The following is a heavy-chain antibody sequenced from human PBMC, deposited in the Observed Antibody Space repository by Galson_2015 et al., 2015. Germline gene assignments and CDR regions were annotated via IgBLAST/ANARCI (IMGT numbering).Heavy chain of an antibody. Sequence: SLRLSCAASGLTASSNYMSWVRQAPGKGLEWVSVTYSGGSTYYADSVKGRFTISRDNSKNTLYLQMNSLRAEDTAVYYCARGGYNSGWYAFDIWGQGTMVTVS. D-gene: IGHD6-19*01. CDR1: GLTASSNY. CDR2: TYSGGST. V-gene: IGHV3-53*01. J-gene: IGHJ3*02. CDR3: ARGGYNSGWYAFDI.